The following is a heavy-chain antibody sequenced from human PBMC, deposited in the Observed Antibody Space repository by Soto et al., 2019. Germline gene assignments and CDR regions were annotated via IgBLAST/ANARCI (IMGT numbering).Heavy chain of an antibody. Sequence: QVQLVQSGAEVKKPGSSVKVSCKASGGTFSSYTISWVRQAPGQGLEWMGRIIPILGIANYAQKFQGRVTIPAEKSMSRAYMERRSRRSEDTAVDYCGNVRDTRSGGWIDYWGQGTLVTVSS. D-gene: IGHD2-15*01. CDR2: IIPILGIA. CDR1: GGTFSSYT. CDR3: GNVRDTRSGGWIDY. V-gene: IGHV1-69*02. J-gene: IGHJ4*02.